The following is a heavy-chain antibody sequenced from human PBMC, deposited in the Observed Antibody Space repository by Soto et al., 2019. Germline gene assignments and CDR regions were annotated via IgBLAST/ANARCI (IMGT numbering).Heavy chain of an antibody. CDR2: INAANGNR. Sequence: QVQLVQSGAEVKKPGASVKVSCKASGYTFTSYAMHWVRQAHGQRLEWMGWINAANGNRKYSQKFQGRVTITRDTSASTAYMGLSRLRSEDTAVYYCAGGDIYDFTFDYWGQGTLVTVSS. J-gene: IGHJ4*02. V-gene: IGHV1-3*01. CDR3: AGGDIYDFTFDY. D-gene: IGHD3-3*01. CDR1: GYTFTSYA.